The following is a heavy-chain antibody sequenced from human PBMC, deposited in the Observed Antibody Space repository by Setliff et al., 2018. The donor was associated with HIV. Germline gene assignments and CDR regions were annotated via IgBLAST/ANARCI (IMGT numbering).Heavy chain of an antibody. J-gene: IGHJ4*02. Sequence: LSLTCAVYGGSFSGYYWNWIRQPPGKGLEWVGEINLIGRTNYNPSLKSRVTISLDTSKNQFSLKLSSVTAADTAIYYCARHVVALGIVVLPASALDFWGPGTLVTVSS. D-gene: IGHD2-2*01. V-gene: IGHV4-34*01. CDR2: INLIGRT. CDR3: ARHVVALGIVVLPASALDF. CDR1: GGSFSGYY.